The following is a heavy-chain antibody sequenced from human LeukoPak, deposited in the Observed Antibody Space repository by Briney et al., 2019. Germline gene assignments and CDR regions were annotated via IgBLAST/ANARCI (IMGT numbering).Heavy chain of an antibody. Sequence: GESLKFSCKGSGYSFTSYWIGWVRQMPGKGLEWMGIIYPGDSDTRYSPSFQGQVTISADKSISTAYLRWSSLKASDTAIYYCARLAQKISSSSSDYWGQGTLVTVSS. D-gene: IGHD6-6*01. V-gene: IGHV5-51*01. J-gene: IGHJ4*02. CDR2: IYPGDSDT. CDR3: ARLAQKISSSSSDY. CDR1: GYSFTSYW.